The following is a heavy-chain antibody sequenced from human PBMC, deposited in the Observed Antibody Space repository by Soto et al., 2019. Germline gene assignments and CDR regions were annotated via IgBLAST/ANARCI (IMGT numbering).Heavy chain of an antibody. CDR1: GFTFSNSA. V-gene: IGHV1-58*01. Sequence: QMQVVQSGPAVKQPGTSVKVSCKNSGFTFSNSAVQWVRQARGQLLEWMGWIVVGSGSTNSAQKFRERVTITRDMSTSTAHMELSRRTSDDTAVYYCAADLYSRGGCGSFDVWDQGTMVTVST. CDR3: AADLYSRGGCGSFDV. CDR2: IVVGSGST. D-gene: IGHD2-15*01. J-gene: IGHJ3*01.